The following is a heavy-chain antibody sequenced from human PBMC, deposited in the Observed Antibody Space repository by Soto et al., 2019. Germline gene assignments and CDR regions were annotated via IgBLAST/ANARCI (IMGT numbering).Heavy chain of an antibody. CDR2: VSSDGSDI. CDR1: GFTFSRSW. V-gene: IGHV3-74*03. J-gene: IGHJ5*01. CDR3: ARDQSVAGPATEDS. Sequence: PGGSLRLSCAASGFTFSRSWMHWVRQVPGKGPVWVSRVSSDGSDIMYADSVKGRFTISRDNAKNTLYLQMNSLSAEDTAMYYWARDQSVAGPATEDSWGQGTLVTVSS. D-gene: IGHD6-13*01.